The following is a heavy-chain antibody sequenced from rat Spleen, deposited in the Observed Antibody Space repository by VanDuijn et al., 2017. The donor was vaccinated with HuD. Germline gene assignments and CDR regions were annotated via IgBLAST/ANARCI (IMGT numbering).Heavy chain of an antibody. CDR2: ISSGGNT. Sequence: QVQLKESGPGLVQPSQTLSLTCTVSGFSLTTYTVSWVRQPPGKGLEWIAAISSGGNTYYNSALKSRLSISRDTSKSQVFLKMNSLQTEDTATYYCARDYGDYWGQGVMVTVSS. CDR1: GFSLTTYT. V-gene: IGHV2-6*01. CDR3: ARDYGDY. J-gene: IGHJ2*01. D-gene: IGHD4-1*01.